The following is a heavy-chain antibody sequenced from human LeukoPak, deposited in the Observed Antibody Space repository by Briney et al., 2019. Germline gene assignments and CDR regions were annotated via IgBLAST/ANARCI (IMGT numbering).Heavy chain of an antibody. CDR2: IYYSGST. J-gene: IGHJ6*02. CDR3: ARGGSRFLEWLLYPYYYGMDV. Sequence: SETLSLTCTVSGGSISSGGYYWSWIRQHPGKGLGWIGYIYYSGSTYYNPSLKSRVTISVDTSKNQFSLKLSSVTAADTAVYYCARGGSRFLEWLLYPYYYGMDVWGQGTTVTVSS. D-gene: IGHD3-3*01. V-gene: IGHV4-31*03. CDR1: GGSISSGGYY.